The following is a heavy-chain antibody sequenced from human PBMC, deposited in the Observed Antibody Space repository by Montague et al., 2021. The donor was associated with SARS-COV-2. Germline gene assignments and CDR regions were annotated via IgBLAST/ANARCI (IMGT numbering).Heavy chain of an antibody. V-gene: IGHV3-21*01. Sequence: LRLSCAASGSTLSSYSMNWVRQAPGKGLEWVSSISSSSSYIYYADSVKGRFTISRDNAKNSLYLQTNSLRAEDTAVYYCARGVRGSGTRSLWGQGTLVTVSS. CDR3: ARGVRGSGTRSL. CDR1: GSTLSSYS. J-gene: IGHJ4*02. D-gene: IGHD2-2*01. CDR2: ISSSSSYI.